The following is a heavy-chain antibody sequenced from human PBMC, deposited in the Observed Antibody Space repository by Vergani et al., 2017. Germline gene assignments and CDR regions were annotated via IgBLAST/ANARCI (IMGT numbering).Heavy chain of an antibody. CDR3: ARDFLTRVTTLDYYYVGV. D-gene: IGHD1-1*01. Sequence: VQLLESGGGLVQSGRSLRLSCSAAGFPFSDYGVHWVRQAPGKGLEWVSVISYDGNKKNYADSVKGRFTISRDNSKNTLYLEMNALRAEDTAVYYCARDFLTRVTTLDYYYVGVWGKGTTVTVSS. CDR1: GFPFSDYG. CDR2: ISYDGNKK. J-gene: IGHJ6*03. V-gene: IGHV3-30*03.